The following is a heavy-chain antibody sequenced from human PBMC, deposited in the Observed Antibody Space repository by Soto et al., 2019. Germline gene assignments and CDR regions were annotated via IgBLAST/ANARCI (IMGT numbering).Heavy chain of an antibody. V-gene: IGHV1-69*13. CDR3: ARDEVFEYSSMEYYYYGMDV. CDR1: GGTFSSYA. CDR2: IIPIFGTA. J-gene: IGHJ6*02. Sequence: GASVKVSCKASGGTFSSYAISWVRQAPGQGLEWMGGIIPIFGTANYAQKFQGRVTITADESTSTAYLELSSLRSEDTAVYYCARDEVFEYSSMEYYYYGMDVWGQGTTVTVSS. D-gene: IGHD6-6*01.